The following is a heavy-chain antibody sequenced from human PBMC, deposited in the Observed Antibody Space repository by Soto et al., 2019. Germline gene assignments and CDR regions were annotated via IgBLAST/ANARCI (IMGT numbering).Heavy chain of an antibody. Sequence: QVQLVESGGGVVQPGTSLSLSCAASGFIFNNYGMQWVRQAPGKGLEWVAVIWHDGSNYGYADSVKGRFTVSRHNSKNTLYLQMNSRRAEATAVYYFEGDPGNDEAIDYWGQGTLVTVSS. V-gene: IGHV3-33*01. D-gene: IGHD1-1*01. CDR1: GFIFNNYG. J-gene: IGHJ4*02. CDR2: IWHDGSNY. CDR3: EGDPGNDEAIDY.